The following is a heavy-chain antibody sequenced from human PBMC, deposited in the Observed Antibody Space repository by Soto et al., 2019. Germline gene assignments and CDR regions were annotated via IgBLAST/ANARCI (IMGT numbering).Heavy chain of an antibody. Sequence: ASVKVSCKASGGTFSSYTISWVRQAPGQGLEWMGRIIPILGIANYAQKFQGRVTITADKSTSTAYMELSSLRSEDTAVYYCARGHSMIGNDYWGQGTLVTVSS. CDR2: IIPILGIA. CDR1: GGTFSSYT. D-gene: IGHD3-22*01. J-gene: IGHJ4*02. V-gene: IGHV1-69*02. CDR3: ARGHSMIGNDY.